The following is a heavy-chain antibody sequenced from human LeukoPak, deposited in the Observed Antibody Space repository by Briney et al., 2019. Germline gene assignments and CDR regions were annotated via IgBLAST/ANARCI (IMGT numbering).Heavy chain of an antibody. D-gene: IGHD3-3*01. V-gene: IGHV3-7*01. J-gene: IGHJ3*02. CDR2: IKEDGSEK. CDR1: GFTFSAHW. CDR3: ARGTIFGYTFDI. Sequence: GGSLRLSCAASGFTFSAHWMSWVRQAPGKGLEWVANIKEDGSEKNYVNSVKGRFTISRDNAKNSLYLQMNSLRAEDTAVYYCARGTIFGYTFDIWGQGTMVTVSS.